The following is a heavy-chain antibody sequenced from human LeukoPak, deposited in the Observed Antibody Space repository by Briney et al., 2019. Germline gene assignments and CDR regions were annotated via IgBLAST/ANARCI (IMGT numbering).Heavy chain of an antibody. CDR2: ISSSSSTI. CDR1: GFTFSSYS. CDR3: ARGLVLFDY. J-gene: IGHJ4*02. V-gene: IGHV3-48*01. D-gene: IGHD5/OR15-5a*01. Sequence: GGSLRLSCAASGFTFSSYSMNWVRQAPGKGLEWVSYISSSSSTIYYADSVKGRFTISGDDSKNTLYLQLNSLRAEDTAFYYCARGLVLFDYWGQGTLVTVSS.